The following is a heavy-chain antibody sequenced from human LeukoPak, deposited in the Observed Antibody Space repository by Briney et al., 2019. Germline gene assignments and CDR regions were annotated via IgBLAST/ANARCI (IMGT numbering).Heavy chain of an antibody. J-gene: IGHJ4*02. Sequence: GGSLRLSCAASGFTFSSYAMSWVRQAPGKGLEWVSAISGSGGSTYYADTVKGRFTISRDNSKNTLYLQMNSLRAEDTAVYYCAKDRLDCSSTSCYGGYFDYWGQGTRVSVS. D-gene: IGHD2-2*01. CDR1: GFTFSSYA. CDR2: ISGSGGST. V-gene: IGHV3-23*01. CDR3: AKDRLDCSSTSCYGGYFDY.